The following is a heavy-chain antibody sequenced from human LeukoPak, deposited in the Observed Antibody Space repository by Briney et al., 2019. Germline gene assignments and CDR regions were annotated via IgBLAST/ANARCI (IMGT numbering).Heavy chain of an antibody. Sequence: GGSLRLSCAASGFTFSSSGMHWVRQAPGKGLEWVAVISYDGSSKYYADSVKGRFTFSRDNSKNTLYLQMNSLRAEDTAVYYCAKEYCSNSVCHSLDYWGQGTLVTVSS. D-gene: IGHD2-8*01. CDR2: ISYDGSSK. V-gene: IGHV3-30*18. CDR1: GFTFSSSG. J-gene: IGHJ4*02. CDR3: AKEYCSNSVCHSLDY.